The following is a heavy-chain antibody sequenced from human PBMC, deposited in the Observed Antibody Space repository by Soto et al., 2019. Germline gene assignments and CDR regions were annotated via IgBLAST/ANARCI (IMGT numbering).Heavy chain of an antibody. CDR3: ARINIVLMVYAPDYYGMDV. J-gene: IGHJ6*02. D-gene: IGHD2-8*01. CDR2: IFSNDEK. Sequence: GSGPTLVNPTETLTLTCTVSGFSLSNARMGVSWIRQPPGKALEWLAHIFSNDEKSYSTSLKSRLTISKDTSKSQVVLTMTNMDPVDTATYYCARINIVLMVYAPDYYGMDVWGQGTTVTVSS. V-gene: IGHV2-26*01. CDR1: GFSLSNARMG.